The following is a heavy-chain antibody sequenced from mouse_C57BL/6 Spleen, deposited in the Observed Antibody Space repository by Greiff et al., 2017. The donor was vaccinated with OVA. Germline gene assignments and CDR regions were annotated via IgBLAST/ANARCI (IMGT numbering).Heavy chain of an antibody. V-gene: IGHV1-69*01. CDR2: IDPSDSYT. CDR1: GYTFTSYW. J-gene: IGHJ1*03. Sequence: QVQLKQPGAELVMPGASVKLSCKASGYTFTSYWMHWVKQRPGQGLEWIGEIDPSDSYTNYNQKFKGKSTLTVDKSSSTAYMQLSSLTSEDSAVYYCATNYYGSSYRYFDVWGTGTTVTVSS. D-gene: IGHD1-1*01. CDR3: ATNYYGSSYRYFDV.